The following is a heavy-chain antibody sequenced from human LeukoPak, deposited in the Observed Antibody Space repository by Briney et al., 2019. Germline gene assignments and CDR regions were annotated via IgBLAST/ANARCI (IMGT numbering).Heavy chain of an antibody. CDR2: ISSSSSTI. CDR1: GFTFSSYS. D-gene: IGHD6-19*01. Sequence: GGSLRLSCAASGFTFSSYSMNWVRQAPGKGLEWVSYISSSSSTIYYADSVKGRFTISRDNAKNSLYLQMNSLRDEDTAVYYCARTYSSGWLWGFDYWGQGTLVTVSS. CDR3: ARTYSSGWLWGFDY. V-gene: IGHV3-48*02. J-gene: IGHJ4*02.